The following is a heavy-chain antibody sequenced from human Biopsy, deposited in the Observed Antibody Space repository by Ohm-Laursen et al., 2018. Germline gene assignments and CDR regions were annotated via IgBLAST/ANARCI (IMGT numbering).Heavy chain of an antibody. J-gene: IGHJ2*01. CDR2: VYYTGST. V-gene: IGHV4-59*01. D-gene: IGHD3-22*01. Sequence: SDTLSLTCPVSGDSISSYYWSWIRQPPGKGLQWIGYVYYTGSTDYNPSPQSRVTISDDTSKNHFSLSLRSVTPADTAIYYCARDRGYYSDRTVPGYFDLWGRGTLVTVSS. CDR1: GDSISSYY. CDR3: ARDRGYYSDRTVPGYFDL.